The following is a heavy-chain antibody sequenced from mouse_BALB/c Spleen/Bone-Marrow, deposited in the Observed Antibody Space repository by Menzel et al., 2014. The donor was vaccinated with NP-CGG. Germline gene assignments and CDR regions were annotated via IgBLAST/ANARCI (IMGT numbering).Heavy chain of an antibody. CDR2: VTYDGSN. V-gene: IGHV3-6*02. CDR3: ARGSGTYFDG. Sequence: EVQLVESGPGLVKPSQSLSLTCSVTGYSITSGYSWNWIRQFPGSKLEWMGYVTYDGSNNYNPSLKNRSSITRDTSKNQFFLKLNSVTTEDTATYYCARGSGTYFDGWGAGTTVTVSS. CDR1: GYSITSGYS. D-gene: IGHD4-1*01. J-gene: IGHJ1*01.